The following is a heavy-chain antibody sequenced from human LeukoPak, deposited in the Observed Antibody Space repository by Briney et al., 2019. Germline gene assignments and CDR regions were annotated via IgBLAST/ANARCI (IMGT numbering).Heavy chain of an antibody. CDR2: SSSSSSTI. CDR3: ARKAGEFDY. J-gene: IGHJ4*02. Sequence: GGSLRLSCAASGFTFCSYSMNSGCAAPGGGLEWVSYSSSSSSTIYYADSVKGRFTISRDNAKNSLYLQMNSLRAEDTAVYYCARKAGEFDYWGQGTLVTVSS. CDR1: GFTFCSYS. D-gene: IGHD3-10*01. V-gene: IGHV3-48*01.